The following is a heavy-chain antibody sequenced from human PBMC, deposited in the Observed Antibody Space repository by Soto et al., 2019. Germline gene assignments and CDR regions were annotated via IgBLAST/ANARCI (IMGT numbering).Heavy chain of an antibody. CDR2: ISGSGGST. CDR3: AKTYYDFWSGYYTYYYYYMDV. V-gene: IGHV3-23*01. D-gene: IGHD3-3*01. CDR1: GFTFSSYA. Sequence: GGSLRLSCAASGFTFSSYAMSWVRQAPGKGLEWVSAISGSGGSTYYADSVKGRFTISRDNSKNTLYLQMNSLRAEDTAVYYCAKTYYDFWSGYYTYYYYYMDVWGKGTTVTVSS. J-gene: IGHJ6*03.